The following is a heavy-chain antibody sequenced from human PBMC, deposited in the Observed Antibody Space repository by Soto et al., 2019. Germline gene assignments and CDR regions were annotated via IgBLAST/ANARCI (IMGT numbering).Heavy chain of an antibody. V-gene: IGHV3-30-3*01. CDR1: GFTFSSYA. CDR2: ISYDGSNK. D-gene: IGHD3-3*01. J-gene: IGHJ4*02. Sequence: GGSLRLSCAASGFTFSSYAMHWVRQAPGKGLEWVAVISYDGSNKYYADSVKGRFTISRDNSNNTLYLQMNSLRAEDTSVYYCARDSQIQTYYDFWSGYYRHYYFDYWGQGTLVTVSS. CDR3: ARDSQIQTYYDFWSGYYRHYYFDY.